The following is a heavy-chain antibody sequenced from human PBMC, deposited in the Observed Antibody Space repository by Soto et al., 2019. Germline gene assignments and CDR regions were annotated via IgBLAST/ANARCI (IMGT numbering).Heavy chain of an antibody. CDR3: ARDMNDFWSGVSDRDYYYYGMDV. J-gene: IGHJ6*02. Sequence: GGSLRLSCAASGFTFSSYGMHWVRQAPGKGLEWVAVIWYDGSNKYYADSVKGRFTISRDNSKNTLYLQMNSLRAEDTAVYYCARDMNDFWSGVSDRDYYYYGMDVWGQGTTVTVSS. CDR1: GFTFSSYG. V-gene: IGHV3-33*08. D-gene: IGHD3-3*01. CDR2: IWYDGSNK.